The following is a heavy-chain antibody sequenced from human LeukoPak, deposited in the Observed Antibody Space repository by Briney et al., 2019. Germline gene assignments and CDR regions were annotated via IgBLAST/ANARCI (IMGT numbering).Heavy chain of an antibody. V-gene: IGHV3-23*01. D-gene: IGHD3-16*02. CDR2: ISGSGGST. Sequence: AGGSLRLSCAASGLTFSSYAMSWVRQAPGKGLEWVSAISGSGGSTYYADSVKGRFTISRDTSKNTLYLQMNSLRAEDTAVYYCAKNGGIYDYVWGSYRYYFDYWGQGTLVTVSS. CDR1: GLTFSSYA. J-gene: IGHJ4*02. CDR3: AKNGGIYDYVWGSYRYYFDY.